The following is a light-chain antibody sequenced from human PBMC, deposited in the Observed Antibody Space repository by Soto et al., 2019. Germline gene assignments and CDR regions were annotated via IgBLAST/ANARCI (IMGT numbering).Light chain of an antibody. CDR2: AAS. Sequence: ETQMNQSPSSMSASVGDSIAITCRASQSISSYLNWYQQKPGKAPKLLISAASILQSGAPSRFSGSVSGTDGTITISNLQTEDGSGYYCQQTYSSPITFGQGTRLEIK. V-gene: IGKV1-39*01. CDR1: QSISSY. CDR3: QQTYSSPIT. J-gene: IGKJ5*01.